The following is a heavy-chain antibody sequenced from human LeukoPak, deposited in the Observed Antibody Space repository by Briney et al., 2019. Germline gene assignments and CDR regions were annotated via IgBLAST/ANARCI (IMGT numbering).Heavy chain of an antibody. CDR1: GYTFTGYY. J-gene: IGHJ5*02. CDR3: ARDYCADGVCHWFDP. V-gene: IGHV1-2*06. CDR2: INPNSGAT. Sequence: ASVKVSCKASGYTFTGYYLHWVRQAPGQGLEWMGRINPNSGATNFAQKFQGRVTLTRDTSISTAYMEVSSLRSDDTAVYYCARDYCADGVCHWFDPWGQGTLVTVSS. D-gene: IGHD2-8*01.